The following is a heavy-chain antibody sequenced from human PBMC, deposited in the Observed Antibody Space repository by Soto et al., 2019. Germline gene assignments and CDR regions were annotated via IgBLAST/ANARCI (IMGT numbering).Heavy chain of an antibody. J-gene: IGHJ4*02. Sequence: ASVKVSCKASGYTFTSYGISWVRQASGQGLEWMGWISAYNGNTNYAQKLQGRVTMTTDTSTSTAYMELRSLRSDDTAVYYCARDPGRYCSSTSCYSPYFDYWGQGTLVTVSS. CDR1: GYTFTSYG. D-gene: IGHD2-2*02. CDR3: ARDPGRYCSSTSCYSPYFDY. CDR2: ISAYNGNT. V-gene: IGHV1-18*04.